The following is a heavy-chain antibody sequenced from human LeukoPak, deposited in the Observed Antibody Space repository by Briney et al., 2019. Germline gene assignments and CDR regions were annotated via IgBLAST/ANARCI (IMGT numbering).Heavy chain of an antibody. D-gene: IGHD4-23*01. J-gene: IGHJ4*02. CDR1: GGSVSSGSYY. CDR2: IYYSGST. V-gene: IGHV4-61*01. CDR3: ARSGTTVVTPIDY. Sequence: SETLSLTCTVSGGSVSSGSYYWSWIRQPPGKGLEWIGYIYYSGSTNYNPSLRSRVTISVDTSKNQFSLKLSSVTAADTAVYYCARSGTTVVTPIDYWGQGTLVTVSS.